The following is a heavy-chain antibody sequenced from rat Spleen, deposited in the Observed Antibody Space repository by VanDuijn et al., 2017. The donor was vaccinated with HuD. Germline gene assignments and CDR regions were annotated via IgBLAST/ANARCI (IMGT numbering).Heavy chain of an antibody. Sequence: EVQLVESGGGLVQPGRSLKLSCAASGFTFSDYGMAWVRQAPAQGLEWVATISADGTNTYYRDSVKGRFTISRDNAKSTLSLQMDSLRSEDTATYYCARRHYGYTDYFDYWGQGVMVTVSS. CDR1: GFTFSDYG. V-gene: IGHV5-29*01. D-gene: IGHD1-9*01. CDR2: ISADGTNT. CDR3: ARRHYGYTDYFDY. J-gene: IGHJ2*01.